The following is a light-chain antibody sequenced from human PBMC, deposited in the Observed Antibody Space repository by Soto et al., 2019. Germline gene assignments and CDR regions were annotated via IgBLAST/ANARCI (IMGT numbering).Light chain of an antibody. Sequence: AIQMTQSPSSLSASVGDRVTITCPASQDIRTDLGWYQQKPGRAPKLLIYAASSLQSGVPSRLSGSGSGTDVTLTISSLQPEDFATYYCLQDYQYPRTFGKGTKVEIK. CDR3: LQDYQYPRT. CDR1: QDIRTD. CDR2: AAS. J-gene: IGKJ1*01. V-gene: IGKV1-6*01.